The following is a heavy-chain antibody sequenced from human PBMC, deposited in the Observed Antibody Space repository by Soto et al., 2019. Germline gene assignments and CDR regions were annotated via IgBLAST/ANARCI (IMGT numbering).Heavy chain of an antibody. D-gene: IGHD3-10*01. CDR2: IYPGDSDT. CDR1: GYSFTTYW. CDR3: ARHGSSSTSNYYYYGMDV. Sequence: GESLKISCKASGYSFTTYWIGWVRQMPGRGLEWMGIIYPGDSDTRYSPSFQGQVTISADKSVSTTYLQWSSLKASDTAMYYCARHGSSSTSNYYYYGMDVWGQGTTVTVSS. J-gene: IGHJ6*02. V-gene: IGHV5-51*01.